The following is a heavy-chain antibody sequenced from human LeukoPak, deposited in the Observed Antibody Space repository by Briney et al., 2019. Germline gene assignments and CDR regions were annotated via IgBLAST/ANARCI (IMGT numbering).Heavy chain of an antibody. V-gene: IGHV7-4-1*02. D-gene: IGHD3-22*01. CDR1: GYTFTRYA. CDR3: ARVGYYDSSGYPNWFDP. Sequence: ASVKVSCKASGYTFTRYAMNWVRQAPGQGLEWIGWINTNTGNPTYAQGFTGRFVFSFDTSVSTAYLQISSLKAEDTAVYYCARVGYYDSSGYPNWFDPWGQGTLVTVSS. J-gene: IGHJ5*02. CDR2: INTNTGNP.